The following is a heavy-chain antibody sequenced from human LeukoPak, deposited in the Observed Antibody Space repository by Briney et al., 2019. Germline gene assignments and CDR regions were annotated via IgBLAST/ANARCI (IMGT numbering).Heavy chain of an antibody. D-gene: IGHD2-21*02. CDR2: ISAYNNNA. CDR3: AGAGSAVTQYFHH. J-gene: IGHJ1*01. V-gene: IGHV1-18*04. CDR1: GYTFTGYY. Sequence: ASVKVSCKASGYTFTGYYMHWVRQAPGQGPEWMGWISAYNNNANYAQKFQGRLTMTTDTSTSTAYMELRSLRSDDTAVYYCAGAGSAVTQYFHHWGQGTLVTVSS.